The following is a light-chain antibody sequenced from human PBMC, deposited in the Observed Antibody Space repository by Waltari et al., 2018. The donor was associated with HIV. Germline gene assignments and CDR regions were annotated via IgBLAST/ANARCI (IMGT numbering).Light chain of an antibody. V-gene: IGLV10-54*01. CDR2: RNA. CDR3: SAWDGSLNAWV. CDR1: HNNVGKQG. J-gene: IGLJ3*02. Sequence: AGLTQPPSVSKGLGPTAPFTCSGNHNNVGKQGAAWLQQHQGHPPKLLSYRNANRPSGISERFSLSRSGNTASLTITGLQPEDEAGYYCSAWDGSLNAWVFGAGTKLTVL.